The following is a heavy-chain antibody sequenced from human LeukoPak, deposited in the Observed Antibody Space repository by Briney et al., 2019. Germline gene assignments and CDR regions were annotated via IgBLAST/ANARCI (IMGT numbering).Heavy chain of an antibody. V-gene: IGHV4-61*02. D-gene: IGHD4-17*01. CDR1: GGSISSGSYY. CDR3: ARENGDYDY. CDR2: IYTSGST. Sequence: SETLSLTCTVSGGSISSGSYYWSWLRQPAGKGLEWIGRIYTSGSTNYNPSLKSRVTISVDTSKNQFSLKLSSVTAADTAVYYCARENGDYDYWGQGTLVTVSS. J-gene: IGHJ4*02.